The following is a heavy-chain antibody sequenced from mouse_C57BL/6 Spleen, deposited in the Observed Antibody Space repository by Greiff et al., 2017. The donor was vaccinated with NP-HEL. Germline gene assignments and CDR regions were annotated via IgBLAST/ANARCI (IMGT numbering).Heavy chain of an antibody. D-gene: IGHD4-1*01. J-gene: IGHJ2*01. CDR3: ARRTGTVDY. CDR1: GYTFTSYW. Sequence: QVQLQQPGAELVKPGASVKLSCKASGYTFTSYWMQWVKQRPGQGLEWIGEIDPSDSYTNYNQKFKGKATLTVDTSSSTAYMQLSSLTSEDSAVYYWARRTGTVDYWGQGTTLTVSS. V-gene: IGHV1-50*01. CDR2: IDPSDSYT.